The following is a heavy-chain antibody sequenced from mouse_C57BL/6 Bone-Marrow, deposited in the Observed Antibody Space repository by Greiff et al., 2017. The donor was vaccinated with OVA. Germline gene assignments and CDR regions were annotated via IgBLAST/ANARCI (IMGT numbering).Heavy chain of an antibody. D-gene: IGHD2-14*01. J-gene: IGHJ1*03. CDR3: AKMRGTSYWYFDV. CDR1: GFSLTSYG. Sequence: VKLVESGPGLVQPSQSLSITCTASGFSLTSYGVHWVRQSPGKGLEWLGVIWRGGSTDYNAAFMSRLSITKDNSKSQVFFKMNSLQADDTAIYYCAKMRGTSYWYFDVWGTGTTVTVSS. CDR2: IWRGGST. V-gene: IGHV2-5*01.